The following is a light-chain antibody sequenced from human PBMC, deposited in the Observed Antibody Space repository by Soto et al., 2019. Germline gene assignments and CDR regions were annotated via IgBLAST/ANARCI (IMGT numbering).Light chain of an antibody. J-gene: IGKJ1*01. CDR1: QSVSFGSN. CDR2: GAS. CDR3: QQYSIWRT. V-gene: IGKV3-15*01. Sequence: IVFTQSPATLSSCKRERATLSCRASQSVSFGSNLAWYQQKPGQAPRLLIYGASTRATGIPARFSVSGSGAEFTLTFSSLQSEDFAVYYCQQYSIWRTFGQGTKVDIK.